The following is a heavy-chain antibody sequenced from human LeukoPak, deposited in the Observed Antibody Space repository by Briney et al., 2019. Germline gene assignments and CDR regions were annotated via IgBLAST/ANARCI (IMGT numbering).Heavy chain of an antibody. D-gene: IGHD3-22*01. J-gene: IGHJ4*02. CDR3: AKTLYYSDSSGQESYYFDY. V-gene: IGHV4-59*08. Sequence: SETLSLTCTVSGGSISSYYWSWIRQPPGKGLEWIGYIYYSGSTNYSPSLKSRVTISVDTSKNQFSLKLSSVTAADTAVYYCAKTLYYSDSSGQESYYFDYWGQGALVTVSS. CDR1: GGSISSYY. CDR2: IYYSGST.